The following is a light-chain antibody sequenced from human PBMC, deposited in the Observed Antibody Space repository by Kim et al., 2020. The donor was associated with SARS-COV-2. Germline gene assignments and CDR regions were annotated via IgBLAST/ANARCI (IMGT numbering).Light chain of an antibody. V-gene: IGKV3-11*01. CDR1: QSVSSY. J-gene: IGKJ4*01. CDR3: QQRSNWPLT. CDR2: DAF. Sequence: EIVLTQSPVTLSLSPGERATLSCRASQSVSSYLAWYQQRPGQAPRLLIYDAFNRAPGIPDRFSGSGSGTDFTLTISSLESEDFAVYYCQQRSNWPLTFGGGTKVDIK.